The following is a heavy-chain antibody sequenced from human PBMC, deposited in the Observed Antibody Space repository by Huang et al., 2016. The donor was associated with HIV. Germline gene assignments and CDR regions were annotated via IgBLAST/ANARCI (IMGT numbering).Heavy chain of an antibody. CDR2: RRSKADDGTT. D-gene: IGHD3-22*01. CDR1: GFTFGDYN. V-gene: IGHV3-49*05. J-gene: IGHJ3*02. Sequence: EVQLVESGGGLVKPGRSLRLSCTGSGFTFGDYNMTWFRQGPGKGLELVGVRRSKADDGTTEYAASMRGRFLISREDSKSIAYLQMNSLKTEDTAVYYCSRVPGYFDSSGYYWYAFDIWGQGTMVTVSS. CDR3: SRVPGYFDSSGYYWYAFDI.